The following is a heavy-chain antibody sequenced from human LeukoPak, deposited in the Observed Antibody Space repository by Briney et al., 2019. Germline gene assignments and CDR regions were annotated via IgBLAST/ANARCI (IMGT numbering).Heavy chain of an antibody. Sequence: GESLKISCKGSGYSFTSYWIGWVRQMPGKGLEWMGIIYPGDSDTRYSPSFQGQVTISADKSIRTAYLQWSSLTASDIAMYYCARGERAMATRKAGFDYWGQGTLVTVSS. J-gene: IGHJ4*02. V-gene: IGHV5-51*01. D-gene: IGHD5-24*01. CDR1: GYSFTSYW. CDR3: ARGERAMATRKAGFDY. CDR2: IYPGDSDT.